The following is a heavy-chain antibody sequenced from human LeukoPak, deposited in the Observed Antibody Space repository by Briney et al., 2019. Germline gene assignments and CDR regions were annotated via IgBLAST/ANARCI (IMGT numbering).Heavy chain of an antibody. CDR1: GGSISNYY. CDR3: ARLGDSSGYYLDY. CDR2: IYYSGST. Sequence: SETLSLTCTVSGGSISNYYWSWIRQPPGKGLEWIGYIYYSGSTYYNPSLKSRVTISVDTSKNQFSLKLSSVTAADTAVYYCARLGDSSGYYLDYWGQGTLVTVSS. V-gene: IGHV4-59*12. D-gene: IGHD3-22*01. J-gene: IGHJ4*02.